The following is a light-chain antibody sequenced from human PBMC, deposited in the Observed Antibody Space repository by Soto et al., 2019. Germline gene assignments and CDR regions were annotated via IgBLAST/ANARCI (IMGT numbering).Light chain of an antibody. V-gene: IGKV3-15*01. CDR3: QEYFQWPPGM. CDR2: DAY. J-gene: IGKJ1*01. Sequence: EIVLTQSPATLSSFPGDRVTLSCRASQYINTRLAWYQNRPCQAPRLLIYDAYTRALGISARFSGSGSGTEFTLTISSLQSEEFALYYCQEYFQWPPGMFGPGTKVDI. CDR1: QYINTR.